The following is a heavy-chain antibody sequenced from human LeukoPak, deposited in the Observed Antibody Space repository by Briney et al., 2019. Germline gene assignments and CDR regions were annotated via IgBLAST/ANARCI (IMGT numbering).Heavy chain of an antibody. D-gene: IGHD3-3*01. V-gene: IGHV1-18*01. Sequence: GASVKVSCKASGYTFTTYGISWVRQAPGQGLEWMGWISAYNGNTNYAQKLQGRVTMTTDTSTSTAYMELSSLRSEDTAVYYCASSVDLVLRFRNGMDVWGQGTTVTVSS. CDR3: ASSVDLVLRFRNGMDV. CDR1: GYTFTTYG. J-gene: IGHJ6*02. CDR2: ISAYNGNT.